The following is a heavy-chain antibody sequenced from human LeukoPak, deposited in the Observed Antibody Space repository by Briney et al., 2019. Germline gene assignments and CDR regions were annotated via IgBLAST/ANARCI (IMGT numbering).Heavy chain of an antibody. D-gene: IGHD1-26*01. Sequence: ASVKVSCKASGYTFTGYYMHWVRQAPGQGLEWMGWINPNSGGTNYAQKFQGGVTMTRDTSISTAYMELSRLRSDDTAVYYCARVPGARWAFDYWGQGTLVTVSS. CDR1: GYTFTGYY. V-gene: IGHV1-2*02. J-gene: IGHJ4*02. CDR3: ARVPGARWAFDY. CDR2: INPNSGGT.